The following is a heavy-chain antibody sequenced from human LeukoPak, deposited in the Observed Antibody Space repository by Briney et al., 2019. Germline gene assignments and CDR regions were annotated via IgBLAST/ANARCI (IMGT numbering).Heavy chain of an antibody. V-gene: IGHV3-23*01. J-gene: IGHJ2*01. CDR1: GFTFSSYA. CDR2: ISASGGST. D-gene: IGHD6-13*01. Sequence: GGSLRLSCAASGFTFSSYAMSWVRQAPGKGLEWVSTISASGGSTYYADSVKGRSTISRDNSKSTLYLQMNSLRAEDTAVYYCAKGSSTYSITSYWYFDLWGRGTLVTVSS. CDR3: AKGSSTYSITSYWYFDL.